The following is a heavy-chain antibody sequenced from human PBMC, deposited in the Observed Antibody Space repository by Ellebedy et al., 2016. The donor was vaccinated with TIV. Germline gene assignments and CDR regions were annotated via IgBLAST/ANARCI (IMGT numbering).Heavy chain of an antibody. CDR2: ISYDGSNK. CDR1: GFTFTSYG. V-gene: IGHV3-30*03. CDR3: ARDWQWLVLGAFDI. D-gene: IGHD6-19*01. Sequence: PGGSLRLSCAASGFTFTSYGMHWVRQAPGKGLEWVAVISYDGSNKYYADSVKGRFTISRDNSKNTLYLQMNSLRAEDTAVYYCARDWQWLVLGAFDIWGQGTMVTVSS. J-gene: IGHJ3*02.